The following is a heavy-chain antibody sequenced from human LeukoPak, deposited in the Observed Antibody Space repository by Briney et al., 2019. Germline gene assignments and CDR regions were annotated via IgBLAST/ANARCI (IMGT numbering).Heavy chain of an antibody. CDR1: GFTFSSYA. Sequence: AGGSLRLSCAASGFTFSSYAMHWVRQAPGKGLEWVAVISYDGSNKYYADSVKGRFTISRDNSKNTLYLQMNSLRAEDTAVYYCARGGSSYFDYRGQGTLVTVSS. J-gene: IGHJ4*02. V-gene: IGHV3-30-3*01. CDR2: ISYDGSNK. CDR3: ARGGSSYFDY. D-gene: IGHD6-13*01.